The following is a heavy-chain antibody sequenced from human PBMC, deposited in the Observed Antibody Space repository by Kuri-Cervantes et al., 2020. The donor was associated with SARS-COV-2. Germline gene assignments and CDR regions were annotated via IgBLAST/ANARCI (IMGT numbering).Heavy chain of an antibody. CDR2: ISWNSGSI. Sequence: LSLTCAASGFTFDDYAMHWVRQAPGKSLEWVSGISWNSGSIGYADSVKGRFTISRDNAKNSLYLQMNSLRAEDTALYYCAKPITGDLYYFDYWGQGTLVTVSS. CDR3: AKPITGDLYYFDY. D-gene: IGHD7-27*01. J-gene: IGHJ4*02. V-gene: IGHV3-9*01. CDR1: GFTFDDYA.